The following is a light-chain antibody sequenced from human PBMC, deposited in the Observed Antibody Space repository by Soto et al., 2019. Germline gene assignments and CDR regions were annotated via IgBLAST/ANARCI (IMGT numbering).Light chain of an antibody. Sequence: IQMTQSPSSLSASVGYRVSMTCGASQSINSYLNWYQQKPGKAPKLLIYGASTLQSGVPSRFSGVGSGTDFTLTINSLQPEDFATYFCQQIFITPITFGQGTRLEI. V-gene: IGKV1-39*01. CDR1: QSINSY. J-gene: IGKJ5*01. CDR3: QQIFITPIT. CDR2: GAS.